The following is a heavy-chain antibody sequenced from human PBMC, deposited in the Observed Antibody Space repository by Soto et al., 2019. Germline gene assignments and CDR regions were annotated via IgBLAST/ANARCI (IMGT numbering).Heavy chain of an antibody. CDR3: AREGILGLFDAYDL. J-gene: IGHJ3*01. CDR1: VFTSSG. Sequence: QDQLVQSGAEVKKPGASVKVSCKASVFTSSGISWVRQAPGQRLERMGWIGTHNCNTIYAQKFQGRVIMTMDTATTTVYMELRSLRPDGTAVYLCAREGILGLFDAYDLWGQGTMVTVSS. CDR2: IGTHNCNT. V-gene: IGHV1-18*04. D-gene: IGHD3-3*01.